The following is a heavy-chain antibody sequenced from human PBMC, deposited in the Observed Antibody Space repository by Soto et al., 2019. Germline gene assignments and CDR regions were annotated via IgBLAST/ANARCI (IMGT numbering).Heavy chain of an antibody. CDR1: GGSVSSDAYY. Sequence: SETLSLTCTVSGGSVSSDAYYWSWLRQPPGKGLEWIGYIYYSGSTNNNPSLQSRTTLLVDTSRNQFSLRLSSVTAADTAVYYCARLDCVTPTCQFDYWGQGALVTVSS. V-gene: IGHV4-61*08. CDR3: ARLDCVTPTCQFDY. CDR2: IYYSGST. J-gene: IGHJ4*02. D-gene: IGHD2-15*01.